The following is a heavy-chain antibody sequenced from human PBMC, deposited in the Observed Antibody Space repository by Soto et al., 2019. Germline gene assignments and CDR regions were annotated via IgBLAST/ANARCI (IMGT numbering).Heavy chain of an antibody. Sequence: GASVKVSCKTSGYTFTDFFIHWVRQAPGQGLEWMGWINPNSGETHYAQKLQGSVMMTTDTSVTTAYLEVSSLRFDDTALYYCARDSSRILPKIRPRAKGPFDIWGQGTMVTV. CDR1: GYTFTDFF. J-gene: IGHJ3*02. D-gene: IGHD2-15*01. V-gene: IGHV1-2*02. CDR2: INPNSGET. CDR3: ARDSSRILPKIRPRAKGPFDI.